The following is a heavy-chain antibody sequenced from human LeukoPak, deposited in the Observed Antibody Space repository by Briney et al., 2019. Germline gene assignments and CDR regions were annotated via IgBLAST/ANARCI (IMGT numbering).Heavy chain of an antibody. D-gene: IGHD3-3*01. CDR1: GFTFSTYI. CDR2: IGTSTSYI. V-gene: IGHV3-21*04. CDR3: ARKGNDFWSGYYTGNYYYYYMDV. J-gene: IGHJ6*03. Sequence: GGSLRLSCAASGFTFSTYIMNWVRQTPGKGLEWVSSIGTSTSYIYYADSVKGRFTISRDNAKNSLYLQMNSLRAEDTALYYCARKGNDFWSGYYTGNYYYYYMDVWGKGTTVTVSS.